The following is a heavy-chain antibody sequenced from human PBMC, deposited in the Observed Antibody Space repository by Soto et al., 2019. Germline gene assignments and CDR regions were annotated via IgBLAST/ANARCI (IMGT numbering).Heavy chain of an antibody. D-gene: IGHD3-22*01. CDR1: GGSISSYY. CDR3: ARGGGSSGYLDY. J-gene: IGHJ4*02. V-gene: IGHV4-59*01. Sequence: QVQLQESGPGLVKPSETLSLTCTVSGGSISSYYWSWIRQPPGKGLEWIGYIYYSGSTNHNPSLKSRVIISVDTSKNQFSLKLSSVTAADTAVYYCARGGGSSGYLDYWGQGTLVTVSS. CDR2: IYYSGST.